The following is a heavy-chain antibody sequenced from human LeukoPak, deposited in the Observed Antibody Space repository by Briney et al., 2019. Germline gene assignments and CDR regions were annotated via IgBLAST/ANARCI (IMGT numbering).Heavy chain of an antibody. CDR3: ARQLGTRDWYLDL. J-gene: IGHJ2*01. D-gene: IGHD7-27*01. V-gene: IGHV5-51*01. CDR1: GYNFTSYW. Sequence: GESLKISCKGSGYNFTSYWIGWVRQMPGKGLEWMGIIYPGDSDTRYSPSFQGQVTISADKSISTAYLQWSSLKASDTAMYYCARQLGTRDWYLDLWGRGTLVTVSS. CDR2: IYPGDSDT.